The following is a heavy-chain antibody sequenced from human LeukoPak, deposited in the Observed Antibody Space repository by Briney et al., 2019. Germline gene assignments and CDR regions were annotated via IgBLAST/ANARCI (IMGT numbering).Heavy chain of an antibody. V-gene: IGHV4-34*01. J-gene: IGHJ4*02. D-gene: IGHD3-22*01. Sequence: SETLSLTCAVYGGSFSGYYWSWIRQPPGKGLEWIGEINHSGSTNYNPSLKSRVTISVDTSKNQFSLKLSSVTAADTAVYYCARGRQTYYYDSSGNGPFDYWGQGTLVTVSP. CDR3: ARGRQTYYYDSSGNGPFDY. CDR2: INHSGST. CDR1: GGSFSGYY.